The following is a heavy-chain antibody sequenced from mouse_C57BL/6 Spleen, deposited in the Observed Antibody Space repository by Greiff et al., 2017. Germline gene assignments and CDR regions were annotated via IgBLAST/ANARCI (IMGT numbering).Heavy chain of an antibody. CDR2: IDPSDSYT. J-gene: IGHJ1*03. D-gene: IGHD1-1*01. V-gene: IGHV1-69*01. CDR1: GYTFTSYW. CDR3: ARKPYYYGSSRYFDV. Sequence: QVQLQQPGAELVMPGASVKLSCKASGYTFTSYWMHWVKQRPGQGLEWIGEIDPSDSYTNYNQKFKGKSTLTVDKSSSTAYMQLSSLTSEVSAVYYCARKPYYYGSSRYFDVWGTGTTVTVSS.